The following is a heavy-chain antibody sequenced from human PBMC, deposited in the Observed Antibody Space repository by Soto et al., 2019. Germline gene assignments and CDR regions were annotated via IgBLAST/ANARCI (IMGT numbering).Heavy chain of an antibody. V-gene: IGHV4-39*07. Sequence: SETLSLTCSVSGASIRSNNYSWGWVRQAPGKGLEWIGSLSYSGSSYYNPSLKSRVTISVDTSKNQFSLKLSSVTAADTAVYYCASSNVPDYKGHFDYWGQGTLVTVSS. CDR1: GASIRSNNYS. CDR3: ASSNVPDYKGHFDY. D-gene: IGHD4-4*01. CDR2: LSYSGSS. J-gene: IGHJ4*02.